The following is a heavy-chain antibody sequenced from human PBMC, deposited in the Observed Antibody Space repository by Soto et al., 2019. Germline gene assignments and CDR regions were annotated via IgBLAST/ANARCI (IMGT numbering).Heavy chain of an antibody. V-gene: IGHV4-39*01. Sequence: QLQLQESGPGLVKPSETLSLTCSVSGGSISSGSSYWGWIRQPPGKGLEWIGSMYYSGSTYYNPSLKSRVIIPIDTSKNQFSLKLSPVTAADTAVYYCARRLGNGWHYFDYWGQGTLVTVSS. CDR2: MYYSGST. CDR1: GGSISSGSSY. CDR3: ARRLGNGWHYFDY. J-gene: IGHJ4*02. D-gene: IGHD6-19*01.